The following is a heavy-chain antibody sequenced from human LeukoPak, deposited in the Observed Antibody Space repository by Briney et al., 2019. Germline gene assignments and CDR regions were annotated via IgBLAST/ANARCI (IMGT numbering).Heavy chain of an antibody. CDR3: ARRGGVVGALYWFDP. CDR2: INHSGST. Sequence: SETLSLNCAVYGGAFSGYYWSWIRQPPGKGLEWIGEINHSGSTNYNPSLKSRVTISVDTSKNQFSLKLSSVTAADTAVYYCARRGGVVGALYWFDPWGQGTLVTVSS. D-gene: IGHD1-26*01. CDR1: GGAFSGYY. J-gene: IGHJ5*02. V-gene: IGHV4-34*01.